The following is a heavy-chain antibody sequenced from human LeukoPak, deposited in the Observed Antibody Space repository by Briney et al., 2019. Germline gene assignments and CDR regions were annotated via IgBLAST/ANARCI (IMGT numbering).Heavy chain of an antibody. CDR3: AKDIRAEYRYGLQSDY. D-gene: IGHD5-18*01. CDR1: GFTFDGYA. Sequence: SLKISCAASGFTFDGYAMHWVRQAPGKGLEWVSGISWNSGSIGYADSVKGRFTISRDNAKKSLYLQVNSLRAEDMALYYCAKDIRAEYRYGLQSDYWGQGTLVTVSS. CDR2: ISWNSGSI. J-gene: IGHJ4*02. V-gene: IGHV3-9*03.